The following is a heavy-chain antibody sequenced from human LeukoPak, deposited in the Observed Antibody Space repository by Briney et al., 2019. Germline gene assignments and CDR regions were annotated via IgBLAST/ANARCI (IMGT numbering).Heavy chain of an antibody. CDR3: ARDEHTTLYAFDI. Sequence: GGSLRLSCVASGFTFSNYDMHWVRQAPGKGLEWVAVIAYDGSISYYIDSVKGRFTISRDNSKNTLYLQMNSLRAEDTAVYYCARDEHTTLYAFDIWGQGTMVTVSS. CDR2: IAYDGSIS. J-gene: IGHJ3*02. V-gene: IGHV3-30*03. CDR1: GFTFSNYD. D-gene: IGHD1-1*01.